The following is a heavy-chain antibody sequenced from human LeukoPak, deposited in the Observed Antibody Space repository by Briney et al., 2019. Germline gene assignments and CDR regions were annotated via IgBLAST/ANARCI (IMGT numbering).Heavy chain of an antibody. J-gene: IGHJ4*02. Sequence: TGGSLRLSCVASGFTFSSYSMNWVRQAPGKGLEWVSYISSSSSTIYYADSVKGRFTISRDNAKNSLHLQMNSLRDEDTAVYYCARTLLGDYGGYWGQGTLVTVSS. CDR2: ISSSSSTI. CDR3: ARTLLGDYGGY. CDR1: GFTFSSYS. V-gene: IGHV3-48*02. D-gene: IGHD4-17*01.